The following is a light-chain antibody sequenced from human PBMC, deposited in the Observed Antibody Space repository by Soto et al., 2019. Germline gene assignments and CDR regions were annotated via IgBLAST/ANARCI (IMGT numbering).Light chain of an antibody. V-gene: IGKV1-5*01. Sequence: DIQMTQSPSTLSASVGDRVTITCRASQSISHWLAWYQQKPGRAPKLLIYDASSLESGAPSRFSGSGSGTEFTLTISSLQPDDFATYCCQQYNSYSPTFGQGTKLEIK. CDR1: QSISHW. CDR3: QQYNSYSPT. CDR2: DAS. J-gene: IGKJ2*01.